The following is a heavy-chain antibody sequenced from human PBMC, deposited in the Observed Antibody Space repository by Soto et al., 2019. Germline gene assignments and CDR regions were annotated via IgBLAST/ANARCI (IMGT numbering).Heavy chain of an antibody. D-gene: IGHD1-7*01. J-gene: IGHJ2*01. V-gene: IGHV3-15*01. CDR3: TTDSKGGNFSCDL. Sequence: EVQLVESGGGLVKPGGSLRLSCAASGFTFTTAFMSWVRQVPGKGLEWVGHLKSKTDGGTTEYAAPVRGRFTISGDESKNPVYLQMNSLKTEDAAIYFCTTDSKGGNFSCDLWGRGTLVTVSS. CDR1: GFTFTTAF. CDR2: LKSKTDGGTT.